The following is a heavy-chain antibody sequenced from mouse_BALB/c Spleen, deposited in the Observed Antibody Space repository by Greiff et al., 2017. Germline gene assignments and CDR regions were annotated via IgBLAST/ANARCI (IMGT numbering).Heavy chain of an antibody. V-gene: IGHV1S137*01. CDR3: AREGGYGNYERMDY. CDR1: GYTFTDYA. J-gene: IGHJ4*01. Sequence: VQRVESGAELVRPGVSVKISCKGSGYTFTDYAMHWVKQSHAKSLEWIGVISTYYGDASYNQKFKGKATMTVDKSSSTAYMELARLTSEDSAIYYCAREGGYGNYERMDYWGQGTSVTVSS. D-gene: IGHD2-10*02. CDR2: ISTYYGDA.